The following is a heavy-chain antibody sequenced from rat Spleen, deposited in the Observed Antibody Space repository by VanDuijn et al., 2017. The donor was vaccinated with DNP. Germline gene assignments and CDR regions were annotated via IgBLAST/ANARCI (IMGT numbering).Heavy chain of an antibody. CDR3: ARPDA. J-gene: IGHJ2*01. V-gene: IGHV5-7*01. CDR1: GFTFNNYW. Sequence: EVQLVESGGDLVQPGRSLKLSCVASGFTFNNYWMTWIRQVPGKGLEWVATISYDGSDTYYRDSVKGRFTISRDNPKSTLYLQMDSLRSEDTATYFCARPDAWGQGVMVTVSS. CDR2: ISYDGSDT.